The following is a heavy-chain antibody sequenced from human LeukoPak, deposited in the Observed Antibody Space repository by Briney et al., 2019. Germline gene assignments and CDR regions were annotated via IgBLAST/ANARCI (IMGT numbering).Heavy chain of an antibody. V-gene: IGHV4-34*01. CDR1: GGSFSDYY. J-gene: IGHJ4*02. CDR2: VNHSGST. CDR3: ARSWNGDRGSYYLTY. D-gene: IGHD2/OR15-2a*01. Sequence: SETLSLTCAVYGGSFSDYYWTWIRQPPGKGLEWIGEVNHSGSTNHNPSLESRVTISVDTSKNQFSLRLSSVTAADTAVYYCARSWNGDRGSYYLTYGGKGNMVTVSS.